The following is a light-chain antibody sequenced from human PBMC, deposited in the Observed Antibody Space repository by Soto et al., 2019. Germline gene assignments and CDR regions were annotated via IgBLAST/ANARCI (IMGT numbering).Light chain of an antibody. CDR1: SRDFSDHNH. V-gene: IGLV2-14*01. CDR2: EVS. CDR3: SSYTNSGV. Sequence: QSALTQPASVSGSPGQSITISCTGTSRDFSDHNHVPWYQHHPGKAPKLIIYEVSNRPSGVSIRFSGSKSGNTASLTISGLQAEDEADYYCSSYTNSGVFGTGTKVTVL. J-gene: IGLJ1*01.